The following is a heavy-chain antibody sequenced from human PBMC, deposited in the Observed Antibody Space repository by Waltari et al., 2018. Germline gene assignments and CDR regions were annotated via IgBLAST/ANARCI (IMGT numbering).Heavy chain of an antibody. CDR3: ARYCSGGSCLYAFDI. J-gene: IGHJ3*02. CDR2: IKQDGSEK. D-gene: IGHD2-15*01. CDR1: GFTFSSYW. V-gene: IGHV3-7*01. Sequence: EVQLVESGGGLVQPGGSLRLSCAASGFTFSSYWMSWVRQVPGKGLEWVANIKQDGSEKYYVDSVKGRFTISRDNAKNSLYLQMNSLRAEDTAVYYCARYCSGGSCLYAFDIWGQGTMVTVSS.